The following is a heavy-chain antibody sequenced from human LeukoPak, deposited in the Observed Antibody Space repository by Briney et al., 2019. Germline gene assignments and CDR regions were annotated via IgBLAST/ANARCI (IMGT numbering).Heavy chain of an antibody. CDR2: SYHSGST. D-gene: IGHD5-12*01. J-gene: IGHJ3*02. CDR1: GGSISMGGYS. V-gene: IGHV4-30-2*01. CDR3: ARARGYSGYDSLDAFDI. Sequence: SHTLFLTGAGTGGSISMGGYSWSWIRQPPGKGLDWIGYSYHSGSTYYNPSLKSRVTISVDRSKNQFSLKLSSVTAADTAVYYCARARGYSGYDSLDAFDIWGQGTMVTVSS.